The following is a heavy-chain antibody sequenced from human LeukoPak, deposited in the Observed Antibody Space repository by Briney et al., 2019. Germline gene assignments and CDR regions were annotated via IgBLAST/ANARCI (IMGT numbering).Heavy chain of an antibody. Sequence: SETLSLTCTVSGASISGYYWSWIQQPPGKGLEYIGYIYYTGSTNYNPSLKSRVTISVDTSKNQFSLKLSSVTAADTAVYYCARGRGGGGTSNNWFDPWGQGTHVIVSS. CDR3: ARGRGGGGTSNNWFDP. D-gene: IGHD2-15*01. V-gene: IGHV4-59*01. CDR1: GASISGYY. CDR2: IYYTGST. J-gene: IGHJ5*02.